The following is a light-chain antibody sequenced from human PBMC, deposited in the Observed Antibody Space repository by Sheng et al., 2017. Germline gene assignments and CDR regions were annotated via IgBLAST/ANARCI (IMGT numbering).Light chain of an antibody. CDR1: QSIGSF. CDR3: QQSYSVPYT. J-gene: IGKJ2*01. Sequence: DIQMTQSPSSLSASVGDRVTITCRASQSIGSFLNWYQLKPGKAPELLIYVASSLQSGVSLRFSGSGSGTDFTLTISSLQPEDFATYYCQQSYSVPYTFGQGTKLEIK. CDR2: VAS. V-gene: IGKV1-39*01.